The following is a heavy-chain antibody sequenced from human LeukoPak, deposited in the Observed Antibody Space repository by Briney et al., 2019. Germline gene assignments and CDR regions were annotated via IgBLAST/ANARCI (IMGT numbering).Heavy chain of an antibody. CDR2: IYTSGST. V-gene: IGHV4-4*07. D-gene: IGHD6-19*01. CDR3: ARDRGEYSSGWYIAVNWFDP. J-gene: IGHJ5*02. Sequence: SETLSLTCTVSGGSISSYYWSWIRQPAGKGLEWIGRIYTSGSTNYNPSLKSRVTMSVDTSKNQFSLKLSSVTAADTAVYYCARDRGEYSSGWYIAVNWFDPWGQGTLVTVSS. CDR1: GGSISSYY.